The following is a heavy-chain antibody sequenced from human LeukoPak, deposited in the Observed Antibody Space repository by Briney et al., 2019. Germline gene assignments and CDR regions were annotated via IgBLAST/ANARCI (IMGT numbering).Heavy chain of an antibody. CDR3: ARDNSVGGIAWWFDP. D-gene: IGHD3-10*01. CDR1: GYTFFNNW. J-gene: IGHJ5*02. CDR2: INPTVTRT. V-gene: IGHV1-46*01. Sequence: EASVKVSCKASGYTFFNNWMHWVRQAPGQGLEWGGLINPTVTRTLYAQKFQGRDTLTTDISTTTDYKELSSLTSEDTAVYYCARDNSVGGIAWWFDPWGQGTLVTVSS.